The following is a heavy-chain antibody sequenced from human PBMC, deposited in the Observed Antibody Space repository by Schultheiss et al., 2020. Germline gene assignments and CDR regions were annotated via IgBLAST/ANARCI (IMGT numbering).Heavy chain of an antibody. J-gene: IGHJ5*02. Sequence: SETLSLTCAVSGGSISSIHWWTWVRQPPGKGLEWIGEIYHSGSTNYNPSLKSRVTISVDTSKNQFSLKLSSVTAADTAVYYCARAELWTYNWFDPWGQGTLVTVSS. CDR1: GGSISSIHW. D-gene: IGHD5-18*01. V-gene: IGHV4-4*02. CDR2: IYHSGST. CDR3: ARAELWTYNWFDP.